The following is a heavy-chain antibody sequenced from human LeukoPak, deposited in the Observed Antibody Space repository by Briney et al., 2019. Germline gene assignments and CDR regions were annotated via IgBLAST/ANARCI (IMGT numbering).Heavy chain of an antibody. CDR3: ARGVGTMGGSPDY. D-gene: IGHD1/OR15-1a*01. CDR2: IWYDGSNK. J-gene: IGHJ4*01. V-gene: IGHV3-33*01. CDR1: GFTFRDYA. Sequence: SGGSLRLSCVGSGFTFRDYAMHWVRQAPDRGLEWVASIWYDGSNKYYADSVTGRFTISRDNSKNTVYLQMNSQRVEDTAIYYCARGVGTMGGSPDYWGQGTQVTVSS.